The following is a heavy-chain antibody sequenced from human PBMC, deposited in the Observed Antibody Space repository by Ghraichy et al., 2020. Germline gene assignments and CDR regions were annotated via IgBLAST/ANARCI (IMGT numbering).Heavy chain of an antibody. J-gene: IGHJ4*02. CDR3: ARDVRGYSGYVWYFDY. V-gene: IGHV3-7*01. Sequence: GESLNISCAASGFTFSSYWMSWVRQAPGKGLEWVANIKQDGSEKYYVDSVKGRFTISRDNAKNSLYLQMNSLRAEDTAVYYCARDVRGYSGYVWYFDYWGQGTLVTVSS. CDR2: IKQDGSEK. CDR1: GFTFSSYW. D-gene: IGHD5-12*01.